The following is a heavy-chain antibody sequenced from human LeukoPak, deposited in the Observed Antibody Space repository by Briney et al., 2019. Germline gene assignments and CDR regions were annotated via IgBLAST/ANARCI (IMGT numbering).Heavy chain of an antibody. D-gene: IGHD1-7*01. Sequence: SSETLSLTCAVYGGSFSGYYWSWIRQPPGKGLEWIGEINHSGSTNYNPSLKSRVTISVDTSKNQFSLKLSSVTAADTAVYYCARDPGTTPSYWGQGTLVTVSS. CDR2: INHSGST. CDR1: GGSFSGYY. CDR3: ARDPGTTPSY. J-gene: IGHJ4*02. V-gene: IGHV4-34*01.